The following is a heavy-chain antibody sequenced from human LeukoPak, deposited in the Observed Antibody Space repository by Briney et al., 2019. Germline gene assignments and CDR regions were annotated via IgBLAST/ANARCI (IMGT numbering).Heavy chain of an antibody. V-gene: IGHV3-33*06. J-gene: IGHJ3*02. Sequence: PGGSLRLSCAASGFTFSSYGMHWVRQAPGEGLEWVAVIWYDGSNKYYADSVKGRFTISRDNSKNTLYLQMNSLRAEDTAVYYCVKELAYDFWSGYYIGNAFDIWGQGTMVTVSS. D-gene: IGHD3-3*01. CDR2: IWYDGSNK. CDR1: GFTFSSYG. CDR3: VKELAYDFWSGYYIGNAFDI.